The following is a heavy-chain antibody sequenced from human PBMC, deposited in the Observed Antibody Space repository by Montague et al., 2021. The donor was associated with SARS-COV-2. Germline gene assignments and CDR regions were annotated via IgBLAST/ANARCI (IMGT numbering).Heavy chain of an antibody. CDR3: AKDFGALWFGELFSYYFDY. CDR2: ISGDGGFT. D-gene: IGHD3-10*01. CDR1: GFTLDDYA. J-gene: IGHJ4*02. Sequence: SLRLSCAASGFTLDDYAMHWVRQAPGKGLEWVSLISGDGGFTYYADSVKGRFTISRDNSKNSLYLQMNSLRPEDTALYSCAKDFGALWFGELFSYYFDYWGQGTLVTVSS. V-gene: IGHV3-43*02.